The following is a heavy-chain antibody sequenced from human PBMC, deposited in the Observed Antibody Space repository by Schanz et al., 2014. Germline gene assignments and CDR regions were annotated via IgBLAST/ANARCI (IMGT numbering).Heavy chain of an antibody. J-gene: IGHJ5*02. CDR3: ARESVSRTRLFAP. CDR2: ISPSSGGT. Sequence: QVQVLQSGPEVKKPGASVKVSCKASGYTFTNHYLHWVRQAPGQGLEWMGRISPSSGGTNYAQNFQGRVTMTKDTSINTVYMELSTLTSDDTAVYYCARESVSRTRLFAPWGQGTLVTVSS. D-gene: IGHD3-3*01. V-gene: IGHV1-2*06. CDR1: GYTFTNHY.